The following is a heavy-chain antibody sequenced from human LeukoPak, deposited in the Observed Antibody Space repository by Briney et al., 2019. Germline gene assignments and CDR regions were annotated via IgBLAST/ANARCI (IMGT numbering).Heavy chain of an antibody. CDR2: ISTISSYI. CDR3: ARPFWSGYSIYYYYYMDV. Sequence: PGGSLRLSCAASGFTFSSYNMMWVRQAPGRGLEWVSSISTISSYIYYADSVKGRFTISRDNAKNSLFLQMNNLRAEDTAVYYCARPFWSGYSIYYYYYMDVRGKGTTVTVSS. D-gene: IGHD3-3*01. CDR1: GFTFSSYN. J-gene: IGHJ6*03. V-gene: IGHV3-21*01.